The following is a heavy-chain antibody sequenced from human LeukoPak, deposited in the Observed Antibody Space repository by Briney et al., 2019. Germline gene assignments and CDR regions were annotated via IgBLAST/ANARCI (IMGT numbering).Heavy chain of an antibody. D-gene: IGHD1-7*01. CDR1: DGSISSYY. J-gene: IGHJ4*02. Sequence: SETLSLTCTVADGSISSYYWSWIRQPPGKGLEWIGYIYYSGSTKYNPSLKSRVTISVDASKTQFSLKLNSVTAADTAVYYCARGSRELYYFDYWGQGTLVTVSS. CDR2: IYYSGST. V-gene: IGHV4-59*01. CDR3: ARGSRELYYFDY.